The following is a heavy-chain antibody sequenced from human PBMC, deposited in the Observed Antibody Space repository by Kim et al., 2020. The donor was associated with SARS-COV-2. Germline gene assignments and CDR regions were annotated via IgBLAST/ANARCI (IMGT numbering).Heavy chain of an antibody. CDR3: ARWVVDYVWGSYRLDY. V-gene: IGHV3-30*04. D-gene: IGHD3-16*02. CDR1: GFTFSSYA. CDR2: ISYDGSNK. J-gene: IGHJ4*02. Sequence: GGSLRLSCAASGFTFSSYAMHWVRQAPGKGLEWVAVISYDGSNKYYADSVKGRFTISRDNSKNTLHLQMNRLRAEDTAVYYCARWVVDYVWGSYRLDYWGQGTLVTVSS.